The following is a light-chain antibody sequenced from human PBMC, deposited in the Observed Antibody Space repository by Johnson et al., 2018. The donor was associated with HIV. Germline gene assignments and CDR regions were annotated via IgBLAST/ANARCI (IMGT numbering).Light chain of an antibody. CDR1: SSNIGNNY. CDR2: ENN. V-gene: IGLV1-51*02. J-gene: IGLJ1*01. CDR3: GTWDSSLSAEV. Sequence: QSVLTQPPSVSAATGQKVTISCSGSSSNIGNNYVSWYQQLPGTAPKLLIYENNKRPSGIPDRFSGSKSGTSATLGITGLQTGDEADYYCGTWDSSLSAEVFGTGTKVPVL.